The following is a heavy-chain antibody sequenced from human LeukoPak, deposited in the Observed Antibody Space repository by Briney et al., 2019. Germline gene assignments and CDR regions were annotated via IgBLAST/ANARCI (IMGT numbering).Heavy chain of an antibody. V-gene: IGHV1-69*13. D-gene: IGHD6-6*01. CDR2: IIPTFGTA. J-gene: IGHJ4*02. CDR1: GAIFSGYA. Sequence: GASVKVSCKASGAIFSGYAFSWVRQAPGQGPEWMGAIIPTFGTAKSVQKFQGRVTMTADESTSTAYMELSSLRSEDTAVYYCHSSSRTLYFDYWGQGTLVTVSS. CDR3: HSSSRTLYFDY.